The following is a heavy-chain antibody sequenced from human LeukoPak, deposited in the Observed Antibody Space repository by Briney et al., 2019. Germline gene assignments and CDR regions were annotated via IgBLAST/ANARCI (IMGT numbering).Heavy chain of an antibody. V-gene: IGHV3-21*01. CDR1: GFTFSSYS. CDR2: ISSSSSYI. Sequence: GGSLRLSCAASGFTFSSYSMNWVRQAPGKGLEWVSSISSSSSYIYYAGSVKGRFTISRDNAKNSLYLQMNSLRAEDTAVYYCARDSMVRGVMSYWGQGTLVTVSS. D-gene: IGHD3-10*01. CDR3: ARDSMVRGVMSY. J-gene: IGHJ4*02.